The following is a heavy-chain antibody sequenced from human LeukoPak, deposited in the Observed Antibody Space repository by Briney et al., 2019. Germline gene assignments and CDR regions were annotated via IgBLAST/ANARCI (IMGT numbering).Heavy chain of an antibody. CDR2: IYTSGST. V-gene: IGHV4-4*07. J-gene: IGHJ5*02. Sequence: SETLSLTCTVSGGSISSYYWSWIRQPAGKGLEWIGRIYTSGSTNYNPSLKSRVTMSVDTSKNQFSLKLSSVTAADTAVYYCARDYGSGSYQGNWFDPWGQGTLVTVSS. CDR3: ARDYGSGSYQGNWFDP. D-gene: IGHD3-10*01. CDR1: GGSISSYY.